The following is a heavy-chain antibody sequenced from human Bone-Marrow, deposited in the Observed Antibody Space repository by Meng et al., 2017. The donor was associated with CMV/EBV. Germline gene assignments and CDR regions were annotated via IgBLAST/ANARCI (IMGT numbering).Heavy chain of an antibody. Sequence: GGSLRLSCAASGFTFSSYGMHWVRQAPGKGLEWVAFIRYDGSNKYYADSVKGRFTISRDNSKNTLYLQMNSLRAEDTAVYYCARGFYCSSTSCYRYFDYWGQGKLVTVSS. CDR3: ARGFYCSSTSCYRYFDY. D-gene: IGHD2-2*01. V-gene: IGHV3-30*02. CDR2: IRYDGSNK. J-gene: IGHJ4*02. CDR1: GFTFSSYG.